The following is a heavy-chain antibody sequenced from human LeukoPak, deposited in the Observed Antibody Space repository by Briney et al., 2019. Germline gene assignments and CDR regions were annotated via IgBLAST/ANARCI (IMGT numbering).Heavy chain of an antibody. J-gene: IGHJ4*02. CDR3: ARDLDILTGHHFDY. CDR1: GFTFSDCY. CDR2: ISSSGSTI. D-gene: IGHD3-9*01. Sequence: GGSLRLSCAASGFTFSDCYMSWIRQAPGKGLEWVSYISSSGSTIYYADSVKGRFTISRDNAKNSLYLQMNSLRAEDTAVYYCARDLDILTGHHFDYWGQGTLVTASS. V-gene: IGHV3-11*04.